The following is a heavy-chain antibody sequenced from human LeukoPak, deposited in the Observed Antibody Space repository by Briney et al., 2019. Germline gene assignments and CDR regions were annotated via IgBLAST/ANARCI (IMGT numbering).Heavy chain of an antibody. CDR1: GGSISSYY. D-gene: IGHD2-21*02. Sequence: SETLSLTCTVSGGSISSYYWSWIRQPPGKGLEWIGEINHRGSTNYNPSLKSRVTISVDTSTNSFSLELSSVTAADTAVYYCARVGYCGGDCYPFDYWGQGTLTTISS. CDR2: INHRGST. CDR3: ARVGYCGGDCYPFDY. J-gene: IGHJ4*02. V-gene: IGHV4-34*01.